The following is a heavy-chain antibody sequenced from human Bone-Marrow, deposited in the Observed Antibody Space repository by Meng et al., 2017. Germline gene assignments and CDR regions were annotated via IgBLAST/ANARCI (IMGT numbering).Heavy chain of an antibody. CDR2: IYHSGTT. CDR3: ARVRVEYWYFDL. Sequence: VQIQQWAAGLLQPSASLSLSCAGYGGFFLGYYWSWIRPPPGKGLEWIGEIYHSGTTNYNPSLKSRVTISVDKSKNQFSLKLSYVTAADTAVYYCARVRVEYWYFDLWGRGTLVTVSS. V-gene: IGHV4-34*01. J-gene: IGHJ2*01. CDR1: GGFFLGYY.